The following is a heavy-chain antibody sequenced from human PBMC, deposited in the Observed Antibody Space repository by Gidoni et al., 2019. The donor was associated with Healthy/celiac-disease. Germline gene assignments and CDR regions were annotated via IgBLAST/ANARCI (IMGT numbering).Heavy chain of an antibody. Sequence: EVQLLESGGGLVQPGGSLSLSCAASGFTFSSYAMSWVRQAPGKGLEWVSAISGSGGSKYYADSVKGRFTISRDNSKNTLYLQMNSLRAEDTAVYYCAKGDTVYYYYGMDVWGQGTTVTVSS. CDR1: GFTFSSYA. D-gene: IGHD5-18*01. CDR3: AKGDTVYYYYGMDV. V-gene: IGHV3-23*01. CDR2: ISGSGGSK. J-gene: IGHJ6*02.